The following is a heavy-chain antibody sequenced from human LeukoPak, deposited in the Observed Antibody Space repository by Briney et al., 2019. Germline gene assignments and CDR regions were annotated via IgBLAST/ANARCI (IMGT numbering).Heavy chain of an antibody. CDR2: IYSGGST. Sequence: PGGSLRLSCAASGFTVRSNYMSWVPQAPGRGLVWVSVIYSGGSTYYADSVKGRFTISRDNSKNTLFLQMNSLRAGDTAVYYCARGTVTMVDYWGQGTLVTVSS. V-gene: IGHV3-66*01. J-gene: IGHJ4*02. CDR3: ARGTVTMVDY. D-gene: IGHD3-10*01. CDR1: GFTVRSNY.